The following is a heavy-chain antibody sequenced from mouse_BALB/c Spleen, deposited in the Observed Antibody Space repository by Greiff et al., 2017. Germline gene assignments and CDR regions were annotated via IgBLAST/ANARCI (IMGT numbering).Heavy chain of an antibody. V-gene: IGHV2-9*02. CDR1: GFSLTSYG. D-gene: IGHD1-1*01. Sequence: VHLVESGPGLVAPSQSLSITCTVSGFSLTSYGVHWVRQPPGKGLEWLGVIWAGGSTNYNSALMSRLSISKDNSKSQVFLKMNSLQTDDTAMYYCARAYGSSAWFAYWGQGTLVTVSA. J-gene: IGHJ3*01. CDR2: IWAGGST. CDR3: ARAYGSSAWFAY.